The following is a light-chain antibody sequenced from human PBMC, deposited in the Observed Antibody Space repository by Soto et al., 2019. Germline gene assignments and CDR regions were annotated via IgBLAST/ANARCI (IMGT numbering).Light chain of an antibody. CDR3: QQYNTWPTAWT. V-gene: IGKV3-15*01. J-gene: IGKJ1*01. CDR2: DAS. CDR1: QSVSTK. Sequence: EIVMTQSPATMSVSPGQRATLSCRASQSVSTKLAWYQQRPGQAPRLLIHDASTRATGIPARFSGSGSGTEFTLTISSLQSEDFAVYYCQQYNTWPTAWTFGQGTKVEIK.